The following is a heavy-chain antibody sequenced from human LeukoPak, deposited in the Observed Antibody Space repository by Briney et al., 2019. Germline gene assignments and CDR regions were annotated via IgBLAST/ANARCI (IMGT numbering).Heavy chain of an antibody. CDR1: GFTFSSYG. Sequence: GGTLRLSCAASGFTFSSYGMSWVRQAPGKGLEWVSAISGSGGSTYYADSVKGRFTISRDNAKNSLYLQMNSLRAEDTAVYYCARALSGALWGQGTMVTVSS. D-gene: IGHD1-26*01. V-gene: IGHV3-23*01. J-gene: IGHJ3*01. CDR2: ISGSGGST. CDR3: ARALSGAL.